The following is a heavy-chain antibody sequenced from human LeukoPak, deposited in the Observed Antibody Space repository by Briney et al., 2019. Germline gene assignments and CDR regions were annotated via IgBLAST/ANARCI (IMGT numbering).Heavy chain of an antibody. CDR1: GGSVSGYY. Sequence: SETLSLTCAVNGGSVSGYYWSWVRQPPGRGLEWIGQTNDRGGTSYNPSLKSRVIISPDTSKNQFSLKLSSVTAADTAVYYCASGGWTLREYGSLDAFDIWGQGTMVTVSS. CDR2: TNDRGGT. D-gene: IGHD2/OR15-2a*01. CDR3: ASGGWTLREYGSLDAFDI. V-gene: IGHV4-34*01. J-gene: IGHJ3*02.